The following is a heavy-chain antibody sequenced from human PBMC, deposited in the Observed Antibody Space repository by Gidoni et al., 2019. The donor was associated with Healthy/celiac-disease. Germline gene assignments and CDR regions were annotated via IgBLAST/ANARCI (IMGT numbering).Heavy chain of an antibody. CDR2: IYYSGST. Sequence: QVQLQESGPGLVKPSETLSLTCTVSGGSISSSYWSWIRQPPGKGLEWIGYIYYSGSTNYNPSLKSRVTISVDTSKNQFSLKLSSVTAADTAVYYCAGRYCGGDCYRPAYWYFDLWGRGILVTVSS. D-gene: IGHD2-21*02. V-gene: IGHV4-59*01. CDR1: GGSISSSY. CDR3: AGRYCGGDCYRPAYWYFDL. J-gene: IGHJ2*01.